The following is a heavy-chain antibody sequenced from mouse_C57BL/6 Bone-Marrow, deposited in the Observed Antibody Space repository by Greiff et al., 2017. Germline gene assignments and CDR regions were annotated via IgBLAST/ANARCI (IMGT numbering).Heavy chain of an antibody. CDR1: GFSLTSYA. V-gene: IGHV2-9-1*01. CDR2: IWTGGGT. J-gene: IGHJ2*01. Sequence: VMLVESGPGLVAPSQSLSITCPVSGFSLTSYAISWVRQPPGKGLELLGVIWTGGGTNYNSALKSRLSISKDNSKSQVFLKMNSLQTDDTARYYCARGAVGGDGGQGTTLTVSA. CDR3: ARGAVGGD. D-gene: IGHD1-1*01.